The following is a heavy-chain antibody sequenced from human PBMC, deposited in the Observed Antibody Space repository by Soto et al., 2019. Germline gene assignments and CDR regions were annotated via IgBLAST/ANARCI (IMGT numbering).Heavy chain of an antibody. D-gene: IGHD2-2*01. Sequence: GESRKISCTGSGYSFTSYWIGWVRQMPGKGLEWMGIIYPGDSDTRYSPSFQAQVTISADKSISTAYLQWSSLKASDTAMYYCARGYQPLDLNWFDPWGQGTLVTVSS. CDR2: IYPGDSDT. V-gene: IGHV5-51*01. CDR3: ARGYQPLDLNWFDP. CDR1: GYSFTSYW. J-gene: IGHJ5*02.